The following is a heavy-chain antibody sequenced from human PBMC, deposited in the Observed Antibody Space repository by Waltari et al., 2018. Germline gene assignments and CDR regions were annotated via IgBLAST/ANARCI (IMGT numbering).Heavy chain of an antibody. CDR1: GFAFSSHA. V-gene: IGHV3-23*01. CDR3: AKEGLTVAATED. J-gene: IGHJ4*02. CDR2: ISGSGATT. Sequence: EVQLLESGGALIQPGGSLKLSCAVSGFAFSSHAMSWVRQAPGKGLEWVSAISGSGATTYYADSVKGRFTISRDNSKNTFYLQMTSLTADDTGIYYCAKEGLTVAATEDWGQGTLVTVSS. D-gene: IGHD6-19*01.